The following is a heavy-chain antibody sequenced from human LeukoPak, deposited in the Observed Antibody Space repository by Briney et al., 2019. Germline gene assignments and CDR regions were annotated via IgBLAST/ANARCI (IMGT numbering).Heavy chain of an antibody. CDR1: GGSIRSYY. D-gene: IGHD6-13*01. Sequence: SETLSLTCTVSGGSIRSYYWSWIRQPPGKGLEWNGYIYYSGNTNYNPSLKSRVTISIDMSKTQSSLKLSSVTAADTAVYYCARGPIAAAGTLAFDYWGQGTLVTVSS. CDR3: ARGPIAAAGTLAFDY. J-gene: IGHJ4*02. CDR2: IYYSGNT. V-gene: IGHV4-59*01.